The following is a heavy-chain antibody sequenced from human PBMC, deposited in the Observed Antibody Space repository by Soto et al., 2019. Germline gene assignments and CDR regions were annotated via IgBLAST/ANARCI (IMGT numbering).Heavy chain of an antibody. J-gene: IGHJ4*02. Sequence: GGSLRLSCAAAGLTFSSHVMTSVRQTPGKGLEWVSGISASGDTTYYADSVRGRFTISRDSSENTVFLQMNSLRSEDTAVYSCVGGPNYFAYWGQGPLVTVS. CDR1: GLTFSSHV. CDR2: ISASGDTT. CDR3: VGGPNYFAY. D-gene: IGHD2-15*01. V-gene: IGHV3-23*01.